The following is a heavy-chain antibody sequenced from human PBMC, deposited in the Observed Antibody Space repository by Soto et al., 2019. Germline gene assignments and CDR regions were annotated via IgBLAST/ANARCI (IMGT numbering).Heavy chain of an antibody. J-gene: IGHJ6*02. CDR3: ARRGRGYCSGGSCYPHYYYGMDV. V-gene: IGHV1-69*01. CDR2: IIPIFGTA. D-gene: IGHD2-15*01. Sequence: QVQLVQSGAEVKKPGSSVKVSCKASGGTFSSYAISWVRQAPGQGLEWMGGIIPIFGTANYAQKFQGRVTITADESTSTAYMELSSLRSEDTAVYYCARRGRGYCSGGSCYPHYYYGMDVWGQGTTVTVSS. CDR1: GGTFSSYA.